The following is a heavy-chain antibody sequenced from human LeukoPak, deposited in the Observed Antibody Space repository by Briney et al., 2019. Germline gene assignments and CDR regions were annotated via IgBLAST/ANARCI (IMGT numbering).Heavy chain of an antibody. CDR3: AREAGGYWFDP. J-gene: IGHJ5*02. D-gene: IGHD3-16*01. CDR2: IYYSGST. Sequence: SETLSLTCAVYGGSFSGYYWSWIRQPPGKGLEWIGYIYYSGSTNYNPSLKSRVTISVDTSKNQFSLKLSSVTAADTAVYYCAREAGGYWFDPRGQGTLVTVSS. V-gene: IGHV4-59*01. CDR1: GGSFSGYY.